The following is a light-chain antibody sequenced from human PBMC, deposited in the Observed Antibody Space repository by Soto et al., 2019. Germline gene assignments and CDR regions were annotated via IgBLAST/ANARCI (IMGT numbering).Light chain of an antibody. CDR1: ESIRDY. CDR2: VAS. V-gene: IGKV1-39*01. J-gene: IGKJ5*01. CDR3: QQSYNIPRT. Sequence: IRMPQSPSSLSASVGDRVTITCRASESIRDYLNWYQQKPGKAPNLLIYVASSLQSGVPSRFSGGGSGTDFTLTISSLQPEDFATYYCQQSYNIPRTFGQGTRLEIK.